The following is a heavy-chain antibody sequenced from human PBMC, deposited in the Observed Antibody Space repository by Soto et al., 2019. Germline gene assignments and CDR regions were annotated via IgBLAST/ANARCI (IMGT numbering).Heavy chain of an antibody. CDR2: IKSKTDGGTT. D-gene: IGHD3-22*01. CDR3: TSLGHYYDSNPPAV. CDR1: GFTFTNAW. V-gene: IGHV3-15*07. Sequence: GGSLRLSCSASGFTFTNAWMNWVLQGPGKGLEWVGRIKSKTDGGTTDYAAPVKGRFTISRDDSKNTLYLQMNSLKTEDTAVYYCTSLGHYYDSNPPAVWGQGLSVSVSS. J-gene: IGHJ6*02.